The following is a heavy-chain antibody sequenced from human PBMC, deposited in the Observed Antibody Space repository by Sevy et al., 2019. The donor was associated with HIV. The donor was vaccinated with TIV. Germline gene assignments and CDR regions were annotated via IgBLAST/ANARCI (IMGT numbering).Heavy chain of an antibody. CDR2: IRNDPDGGTT. CDR1: GFTFRNAW. Sequence: GESLKISCTASGFTFRNAWMTWVRQVPGKGLEWVGRIRNDPDGGTTDYAAPVRGRFTISRDDSKNTMYLQMNSLKSEDIAVYYCSTDIVVQSGYSYDFSTFNPDLPHNSGADVWGQGTTVTVSS. J-gene: IGHJ6*02. V-gene: IGHV3-15*01. CDR3: STDIVVQSGYSYDFSTFNPDLPHNSGADV. D-gene: IGHD5-12*01.